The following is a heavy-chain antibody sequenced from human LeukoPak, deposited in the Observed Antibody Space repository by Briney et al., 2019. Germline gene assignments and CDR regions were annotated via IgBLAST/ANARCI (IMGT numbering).Heavy chain of an antibody. Sequence: PSETLSLTCAVYGGSFSGYYWSWIRQPPGKGLEWIGEINHSGSTNYNPSLKSRVTISVDTSKNQFSLKLSSVIAADTAVYYCASSYYYDSSGYSIDYWGQGTLVTVSS. V-gene: IGHV4-34*01. D-gene: IGHD3-22*01. CDR2: INHSGST. CDR1: GGSFSGYY. CDR3: ASSYYYDSSGYSIDY. J-gene: IGHJ4*02.